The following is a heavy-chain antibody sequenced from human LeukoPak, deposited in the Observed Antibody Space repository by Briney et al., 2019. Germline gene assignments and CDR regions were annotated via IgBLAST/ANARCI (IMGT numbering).Heavy chain of an antibody. CDR2: ISYDGSNK. CDR1: GFIFSSYG. Sequence: GGSLRLPCAASGFIFSSYGMHWVRQAPGKGLEWVAVISYDGSNKYYADSVKGRFTISRDNSKNTLYLQMNSLRAEDTAVYYCAKALRYYYYMDVWGKGTTVTVSS. CDR3: AKALRYYYYMDV. J-gene: IGHJ6*03. D-gene: IGHD3-10*01. V-gene: IGHV3-30*18.